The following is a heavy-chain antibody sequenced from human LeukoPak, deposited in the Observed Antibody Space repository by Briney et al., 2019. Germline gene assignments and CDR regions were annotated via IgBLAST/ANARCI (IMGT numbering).Heavy chain of an antibody. CDR3: ARGKVLWFGELAY. D-gene: IGHD3-10*01. CDR1: GFTFSSYA. J-gene: IGHJ4*02. V-gene: IGHV3-23*01. Sequence: GGSLRLSCAASGFTFSSYAMSWVRQAPGKGLEWVSAISGSGGSTYYADSVKGRFTISRDNSKNTLYLQMNSLRGEDTAVYYCARGKVLWFGELAYWGQGTLVTVSS. CDR2: ISGSGGST.